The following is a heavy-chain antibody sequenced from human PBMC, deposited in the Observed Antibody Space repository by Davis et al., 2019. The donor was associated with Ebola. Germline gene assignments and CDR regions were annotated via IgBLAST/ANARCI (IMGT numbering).Heavy chain of an antibody. Sequence: GESLKISCAASGFTFSSYAMSWVRQAPGKGLEWVSTISSTDGYTYYADSVKGRFTISRDNSKNTLYLQMNSLRAEDTAVYYCAKGTTMTYWGQGTLVTVSS. CDR1: GFTFSSYA. CDR2: ISSTDGYT. D-gene: IGHD3-22*01. CDR3: AKGTTMTY. V-gene: IGHV3-23*01. J-gene: IGHJ4*02.